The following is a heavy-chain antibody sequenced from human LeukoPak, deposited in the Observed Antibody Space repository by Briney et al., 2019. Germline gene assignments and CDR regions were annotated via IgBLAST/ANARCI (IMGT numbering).Heavy chain of an antibody. V-gene: IGHV4-34*01. Sequence: SETLSLTCVVSAGSFSGDSWSWIRQAPGKGLEWIGEVTRTGSTNYHPSLKSRVLISVDTSKSQFSLKVNSVTAADTGVYYCARRVRLGDGWVFDSWGQGTPVTVSS. CDR1: AGSFSGDS. J-gene: IGHJ4*02. CDR2: VTRTGST. D-gene: IGHD5-24*01. CDR3: ARRVRLGDGWVFDS.